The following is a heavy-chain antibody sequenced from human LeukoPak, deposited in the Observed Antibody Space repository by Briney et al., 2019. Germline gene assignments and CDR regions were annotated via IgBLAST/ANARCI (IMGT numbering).Heavy chain of an antibody. D-gene: IGHD5-18*01. J-gene: IGHJ6*02. CDR2: INHSGST. CDR3: ARRGTPQRWVQLWLNYYYYGMDV. V-gene: IGHV4-34*01. CDR1: GGSFSGYY. Sequence: SETLSLTCAVYGGSFSGYYWSWIRQPPGKGLEWIGEINHSGSTNYNPSLKSRVTISVDTSKNQFSLKLSSVTAADTAVYYCARRGTPQRWVQLWLNYYYYGMDVWGQGTTVTVSS.